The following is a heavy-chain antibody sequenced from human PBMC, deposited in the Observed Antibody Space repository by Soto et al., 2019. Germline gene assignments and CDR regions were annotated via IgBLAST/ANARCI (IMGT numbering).Heavy chain of an antibody. Sequence: EVLLVESGGGLVQPGGSLKLSCAASGFVFKDASIHWVRQVSGKGLEWVGRVRDRAYNYATAYAASVKGRFTISRDDSTNTAYMQMNSLKTEETAIYYCTRLISAAQDYWGQGTLVTVSS. D-gene: IGHD3-10*01. CDR2: VRDRAYNYAT. J-gene: IGHJ4*02. CDR3: TRLISAAQDY. V-gene: IGHV3-73*01. CDR1: GFVFKDAS.